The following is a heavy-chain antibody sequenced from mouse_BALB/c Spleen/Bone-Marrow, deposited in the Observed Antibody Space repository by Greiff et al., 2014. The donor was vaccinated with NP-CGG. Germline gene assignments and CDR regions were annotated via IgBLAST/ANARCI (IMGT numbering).Heavy chain of an antibody. CDR1: GFSLTSYG. J-gene: IGHJ2*01. Sequence: VKLQESGPGLVAPSQSLSITCTVSGFSLTSYGVHWVRQPPGKGLEWLGVIWAGGSTNYNSALMSRLSISKDNSKSQVFLKMNSLQTDDTAMYYCAGPYYYGSSLDYWGQGTTLTVSS. D-gene: IGHD1-1*01. CDR2: IWAGGST. CDR3: AGPYYYGSSLDY. V-gene: IGHV2-9*02.